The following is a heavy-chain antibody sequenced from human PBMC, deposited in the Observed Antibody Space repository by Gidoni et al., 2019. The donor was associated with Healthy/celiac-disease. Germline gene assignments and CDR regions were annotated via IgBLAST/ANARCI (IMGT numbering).Heavy chain of an antibody. CDR1: GGTFSSYA. D-gene: IGHD5-18*01. CDR3: ARVADSYVPDY. CDR2: IIPILGIA. J-gene: IGHJ4*02. Sequence: QVQLVQSGAEVKKPGASVKVSCKAYGGTFSSYAISWVRQAPGQGLEWMGRIIPILGIADYAQKFQGRVTITADKSTSTAYMELSSLRSEDTAVYYCARVADSYVPDYWGQGTLVTVSS. V-gene: IGHV1-69*04.